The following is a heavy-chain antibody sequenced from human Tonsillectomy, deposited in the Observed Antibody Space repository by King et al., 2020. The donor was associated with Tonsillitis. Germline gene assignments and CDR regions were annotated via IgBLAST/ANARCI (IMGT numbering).Heavy chain of an antibody. D-gene: IGHD4-17*01. CDR2: IYSGGSST. J-gene: IGHJ6*02. V-gene: IGHV3-23*03. CDR1: GFTFSSYA. CDR3: AKDLGISGDYWGRGMAV. Sequence: VQLVESGGGLVQPGGSLRLSCAASGFTFSSYAMSWVRQAPGKGLEWVSVIYSGGSSTYYADSVKGRFTISRDNSKNTLYLQMHSRRAEDTAVYYCAKDLGISGDYWGRGMAVWGHGTTVTVSS.